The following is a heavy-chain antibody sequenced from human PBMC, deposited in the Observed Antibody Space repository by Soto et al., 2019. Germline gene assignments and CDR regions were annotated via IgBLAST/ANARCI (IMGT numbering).Heavy chain of an antibody. J-gene: IGHJ5*02. CDR2: IYHSGST. CDR1: GGSISSSNW. CDR3: AERPAAGPNWFDP. D-gene: IGHD6-25*01. V-gene: IGHV4-4*03. Sequence: KLPETLSLTCAVSGGSISSSNWWSWVRQPPGKGLEWIGEIYHSGSTNYNPTLKSRVTISVDKSKNQFSLKLSSVTAADTAVYYCAERPAAGPNWFDPWGQGTLVTVS.